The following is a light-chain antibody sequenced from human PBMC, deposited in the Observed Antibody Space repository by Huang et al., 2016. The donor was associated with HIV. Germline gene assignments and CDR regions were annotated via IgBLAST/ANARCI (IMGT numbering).Light chain of an antibody. CDR2: GAS. CDR1: QTVNDN. V-gene: IGKV3-15*01. J-gene: IGKJ1*01. CDR3: QHYNNWPPWT. Sequence: LSCRASQTVNDNLAWYQQKPGQPPRLLIYGASARATGIPVRFSGSGSGTDFTLTISSLQSEDSAVYYCQHYNNWPPWTFGQGTKVEIK.